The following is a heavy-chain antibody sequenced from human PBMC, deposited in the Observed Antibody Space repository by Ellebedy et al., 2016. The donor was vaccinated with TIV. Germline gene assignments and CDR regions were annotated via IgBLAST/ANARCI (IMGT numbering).Heavy chain of an antibody. D-gene: IGHD1-26*01. CDR3: AKQGDGSYYGGYYFDS. V-gene: IGHV3-23*01. CDR2: ISGSGGST. J-gene: IGHJ4*02. CDR1: GFTFSSYA. Sequence: GGSLRLSXAASGFTFSSYAMSWVRQAPGKGLEWVSAISGSGGSTYYADSVKGRFTISRDNSKNTLYLEMNSLRAEDTAVYYCAKQGDGSYYGGYYFDSWGQGTLVTVSS.